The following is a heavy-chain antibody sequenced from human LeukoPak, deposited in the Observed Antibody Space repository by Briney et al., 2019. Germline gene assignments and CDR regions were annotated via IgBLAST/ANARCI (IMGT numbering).Heavy chain of an antibody. CDR3: AREHAGIAAAGAHFDY. CDR1: GYTFTGYY. D-gene: IGHD6-13*01. Sequence: ASVKVSCKASGYTFTGYYMHWVRQAPGQGLEWMGWINPNSGGTNYAQKVQGRVTMTRDTSISTAYMELSRLRSDDTAVYYCAREHAGIAAAGAHFDYWGQGTLVTVSS. CDR2: INPNSGGT. V-gene: IGHV1-2*02. J-gene: IGHJ4*02.